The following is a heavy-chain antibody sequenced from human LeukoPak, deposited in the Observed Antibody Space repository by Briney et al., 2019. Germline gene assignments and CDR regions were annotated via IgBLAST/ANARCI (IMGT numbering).Heavy chain of an antibody. D-gene: IGHD6-13*01. J-gene: IGHJ4*02. CDR1: GYTFTDYY. V-gene: IGHV1-2*02. Sequence: ASVKVSCKASGYTFTDYYMDWVRQAPGQGLEWMGWINPKSGGTKYSQEFHGRVTITRDTAISTVYMDLSRPRSDDSAVYYCVRVYREVGIAAVAWGQGTLVTVSS. CDR3: VRVYREVGIAAVA. CDR2: INPKSGGT.